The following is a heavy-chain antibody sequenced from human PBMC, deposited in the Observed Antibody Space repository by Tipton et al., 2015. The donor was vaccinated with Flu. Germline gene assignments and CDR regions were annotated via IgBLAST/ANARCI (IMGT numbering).Heavy chain of an antibody. CDR3: ARAAAVALDY. V-gene: IGHV4-61*02. CDR2: IYTSGST. Sequence: LRLSCNVSGGSISSGSYYWSWIRQPAGKGLEWIGRIYTSGSTNYNPSLKSRVTISVDTSKNQFSLKLSSVTAADTAVYYCARAAAVALDYWGQEMLVTVSS. D-gene: IGHD6-19*01. CDR1: GGSISSGSYY. J-gene: IGHJ4*02.